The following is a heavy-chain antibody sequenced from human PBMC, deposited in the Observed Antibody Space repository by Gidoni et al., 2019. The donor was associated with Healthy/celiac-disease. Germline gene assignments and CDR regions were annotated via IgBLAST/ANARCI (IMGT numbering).Heavy chain of an antibody. D-gene: IGHD3-22*01. Sequence: VQLQQWGAGLLTPSEPLSLPCAVYGGSFSGSYWSWIRQPPGKGLEWIGEINHSGSTNYNPSLKSRVTISVDTSKNQFSLKLSSVTAADTAVYYCARGGGPITMIASDAFDIWGQGTMVTVSS. CDR3: ARGGGPITMIASDAFDI. CDR2: INHSGST. J-gene: IGHJ3*02. V-gene: IGHV4-34*01. CDR1: GGSFSGSY.